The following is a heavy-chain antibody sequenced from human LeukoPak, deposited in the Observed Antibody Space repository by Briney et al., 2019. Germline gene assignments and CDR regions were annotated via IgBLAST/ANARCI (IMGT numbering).Heavy chain of an antibody. CDR1: GFTFSDYY. D-gene: IGHD1-26*01. Sequence: PGGSLRLSCAASGFTFSDYYMSWIRQAPGKGLEWVSYISSSGSTIYYADSVKGRFTISRDNAKNSLYLQMNSLRAEDTAVYYCAGNMYSENYYLYPFWGQGTLVTVSS. CDR2: ISSSGSTI. CDR3: AGNMYSENYYLYPF. J-gene: IGHJ4*02. V-gene: IGHV3-11*01.